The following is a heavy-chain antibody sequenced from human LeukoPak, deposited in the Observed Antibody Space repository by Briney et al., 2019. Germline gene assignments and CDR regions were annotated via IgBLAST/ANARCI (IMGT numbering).Heavy chain of an antibody. D-gene: IGHD1-26*01. CDR3: ARGGIQLPDY. Sequence: ASVKVSCKASGYTFTRYAISWVRQAPGQGLEWMGWISTYNGDTNYAQNLQGRATMTTDTSTSTAYMELRSLRSDDTAVYYCARGGIQLPDYWGQGTLVTVSS. CDR1: GYTFTRYA. CDR2: ISTYNGDT. J-gene: IGHJ4*02. V-gene: IGHV1-18*04.